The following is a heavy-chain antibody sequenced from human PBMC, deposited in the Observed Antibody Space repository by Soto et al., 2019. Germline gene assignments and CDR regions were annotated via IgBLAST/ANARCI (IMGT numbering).Heavy chain of an antibody. V-gene: IGHV3-23*01. Sequence: EVQLLESGGGLVQPGGSLRLSCAASGFTFSSYAMSWVRQAPGKGLEWVSAISGSGGSTYYADSVKGRFTISRDNSKNTLYLQMNSLRAEDTAVYYCAKDRARAPGIHVVYDWFDPWGQGTLVTVSS. J-gene: IGHJ5*02. CDR2: ISGSGGST. D-gene: IGHD1-20*01. CDR1: GFTFSSYA. CDR3: AKDRARAPGIHVVYDWFDP.